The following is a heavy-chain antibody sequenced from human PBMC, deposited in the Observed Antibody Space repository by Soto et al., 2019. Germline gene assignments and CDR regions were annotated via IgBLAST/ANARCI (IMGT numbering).Heavy chain of an antibody. J-gene: IGHJ6*02. V-gene: IGHV3-53*02. CDR3: ARDRAGSYYYYGMDV. D-gene: IGHD3-10*01. CDR1: GFTVSSNY. Sequence: EVQLVETGGGLIQPGGSLRLSCAASGFTVSSNYMSWVRQAPGKGLEWVSVIYSGGSTYYADSVKGRFTISRDNSKNTLYLQMNSLRAEDTAVYYCARDRAGSYYYYGMDVWGHGTTVTVSS. CDR2: IYSGGST.